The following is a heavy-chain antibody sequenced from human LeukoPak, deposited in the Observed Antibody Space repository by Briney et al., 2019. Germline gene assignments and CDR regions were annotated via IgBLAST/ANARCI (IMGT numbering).Heavy chain of an antibody. CDR1: GYTFTSYD. Sequence: ASVKVSCKASGYTFTSYDISWVRQAPGQGLEWMGWISAYNGNTNYAQKLQGRVTMTTDTSTSTAYMELRSLTSDDTAVYYCARDGNWGSLRGAFDIWGQGTMVTVSS. V-gene: IGHV1-18*01. D-gene: IGHD7-27*01. CDR3: ARDGNWGSLRGAFDI. CDR2: ISAYNGNT. J-gene: IGHJ3*02.